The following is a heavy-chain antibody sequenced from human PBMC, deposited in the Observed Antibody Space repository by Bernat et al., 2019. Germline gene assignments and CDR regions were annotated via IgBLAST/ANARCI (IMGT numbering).Heavy chain of an antibody. Sequence: QVQLVESGGGLVKPGGSLRLSCAASGFTFSDYYMSWIRQAPGKGLEWVSYISSSSSYTNYADSVKGRFTISRDNAKNSLYLQMNSLRDEETAVYYCARDRSSAIGWLDAFDIWGQGTMVTVSS. CDR3: ARDRSSAIGWLDAFDI. V-gene: IGHV3-11*05. J-gene: IGHJ3*02. D-gene: IGHD3-9*01. CDR1: GFTFSDYY. CDR2: ISSSSSYT.